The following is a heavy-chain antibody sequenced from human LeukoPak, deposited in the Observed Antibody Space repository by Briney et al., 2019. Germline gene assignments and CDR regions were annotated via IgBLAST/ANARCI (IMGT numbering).Heavy chain of an antibody. D-gene: IGHD6-13*01. CDR2: ISSSSSYI. V-gene: IGHV3-21*01. Sequence: GGSLRLSCAASGFTFSSYSMNWVRQAPGKGLEWVSSISSSSSYIYYADSVKGRFTISRDNAKNSLYLQMNSLRAEDTAVYYCARGAEGIAAADSNFDYWGQGTLVTVSS. CDR1: GFTFSSYS. CDR3: ARGAEGIAAADSNFDY. J-gene: IGHJ4*02.